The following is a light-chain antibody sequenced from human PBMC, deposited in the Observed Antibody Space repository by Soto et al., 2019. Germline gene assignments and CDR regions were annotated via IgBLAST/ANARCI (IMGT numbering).Light chain of an antibody. CDR3: CSYARSSPYV. Sequence: QSVLTQPASVSGSPGQSITISCNGTSSDVGGYNYVSWYQHHPGKAPKLMIYDVSNRPSGVPNRFSGSKSGNTASLTISGLRAEDEAHYYCCSYARSSPYVFGTGTKVTVL. CDR2: DVS. V-gene: IGLV2-14*03. CDR1: SSDVGGYNY. J-gene: IGLJ1*01.